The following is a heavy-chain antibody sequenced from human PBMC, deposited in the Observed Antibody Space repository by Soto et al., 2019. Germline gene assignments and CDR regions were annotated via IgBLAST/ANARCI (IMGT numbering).Heavy chain of an antibody. D-gene: IGHD1-26*01. Sequence: QVQLVQSGAEVRKPGASVKVSCKTSGYTFSRSGISWVRQAPGQGLEWMGWISTYNGHANYAQKLQGRVTLTTDTSTSTAFMELGSLTSDDTAVYYCARSGSVPYSYYGLDVWGQGTTVTVSS. CDR2: ISTYNGHA. CDR1: GYTFSRSG. CDR3: ARSGSVPYSYYGLDV. V-gene: IGHV1-18*01. J-gene: IGHJ6*02.